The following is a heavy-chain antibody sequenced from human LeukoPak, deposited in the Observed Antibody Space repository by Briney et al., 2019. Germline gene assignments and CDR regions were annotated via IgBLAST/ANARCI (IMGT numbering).Heavy chain of an antibody. Sequence: SETLSLTCAVYGGSFSGYYWSWIRQPPGKGLEWIGEINHSGSTNYNPSLKSRVTISVDTSKNQFSLKLSSVTAADTAVYYCAGGRGYYDTSGYPIDYWGQGTLVPVSS. CDR3: AGGRGYYDTSGYPIDY. J-gene: IGHJ4*02. D-gene: IGHD3-22*01. V-gene: IGHV4-34*01. CDR1: GGSFSGYY. CDR2: INHSGST.